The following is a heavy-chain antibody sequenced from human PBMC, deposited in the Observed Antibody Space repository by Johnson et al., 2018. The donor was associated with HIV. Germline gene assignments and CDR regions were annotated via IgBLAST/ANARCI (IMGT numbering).Heavy chain of an antibody. J-gene: IGHJ3*02. CDR1: GFTFSNYA. V-gene: IGHV3-30*02. Sequence: QMLLVESGGGVVQPGRSLRLSCAASGFTFSNYAVHWVRQAPGKGLEWVAFIRYDGSNKYYADSVKGRFTISRDNSKNTLYLQMNSLRAEDTAVYYCAKDPVGATWAFDIWGQGRMVTVSS. D-gene: IGHD1-26*01. CDR3: AKDPVGATWAFDI. CDR2: IRYDGSNK.